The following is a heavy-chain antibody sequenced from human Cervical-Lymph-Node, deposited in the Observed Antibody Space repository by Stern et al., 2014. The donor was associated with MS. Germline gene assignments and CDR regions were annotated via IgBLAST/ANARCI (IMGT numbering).Heavy chain of an antibody. CDR2: IKSKNDGGTI. D-gene: IGHD2/OR15-2a*01. Sequence: VQLVESGGGLVKPGGSLRLSCAASGFTFSNAWMSWVRQAPGKGLEWVGRIKSKNDGGTIDYAAPVIGRFTISRDDSKNTLYLQMNSLKSEDTAVYYCTTNISWGQGTLVTVSS. V-gene: IGHV3-15*01. CDR3: TTNIS. CDR1: GFTFSNAW. J-gene: IGHJ4*02.